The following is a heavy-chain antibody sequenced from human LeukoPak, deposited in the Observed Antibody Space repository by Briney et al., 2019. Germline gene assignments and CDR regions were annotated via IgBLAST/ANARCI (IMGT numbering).Heavy chain of an antibody. CDR1: GFTFRNYG. V-gene: IGHV3-33*01. CDR3: ASGNDYVVGLNDH. Sequence: PGGSLRLSCAASGFTFRNYGMHWVRQAPGKGLEWVAVIWYDGSNKYYADSVKGRFTISRDNSKKTLFLQMNSLRAEDTAIYYCASGNDYVVGLNDHWGQGTLVTVSS. D-gene: IGHD3-16*01. J-gene: IGHJ4*02. CDR2: IWYDGSNK.